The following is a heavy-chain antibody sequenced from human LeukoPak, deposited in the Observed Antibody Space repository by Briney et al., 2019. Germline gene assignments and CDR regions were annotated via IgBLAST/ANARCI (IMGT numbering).Heavy chain of an antibody. D-gene: IGHD6-13*01. V-gene: IGHV1-69*05. Sequence: SVKVSCKASGGTFSSYAISWVRQAPGQGLEWMGGIIPIFGTANYAQKFQGRVTITTDESTSTAYMELSSLRSEDTAVYYCARGTKHSSSWLVNWFDPGAREPWSPSPQ. CDR2: IIPIFGTA. J-gene: IGHJ5*02. CDR3: ARGTKHSSSWLVNWFDP. CDR1: GGTFSSYA.